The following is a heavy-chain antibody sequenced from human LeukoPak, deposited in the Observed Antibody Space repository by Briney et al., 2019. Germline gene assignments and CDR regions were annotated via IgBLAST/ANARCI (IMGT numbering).Heavy chain of an antibody. Sequence: PGGSLRLSCAASGFTFSSYGMHWVRQAPGKGLEWVAVIWYDGSNKYYADSVKGRFTISRDNSKNTLYLQMNSLRAEDTAVYYCAREPHDYVWGSYRYSGFDYWGQGTLVTVSS. J-gene: IGHJ4*02. CDR1: GFTFSSYG. CDR3: AREPHDYVWGSYRYSGFDY. D-gene: IGHD3-16*02. V-gene: IGHV3-33*08. CDR2: IWYDGSNK.